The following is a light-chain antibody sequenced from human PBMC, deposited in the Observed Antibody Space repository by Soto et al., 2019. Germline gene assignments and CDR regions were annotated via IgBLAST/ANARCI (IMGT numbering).Light chain of an antibody. CDR3: SSYAGSNTLG. CDR1: SSDIGGYDF. CDR2: EVT. Sequence: QSALTQPPSASGSPGQSVTISCTGSSSDIGGYDFVSWYQQHPGKAPKLIIYEVTMRPSGVPDRFSGSKSGNTASLTVSGLQAEYEADYYCSSYAGSNTLGFGGGTKLTVL. V-gene: IGLV2-8*01. J-gene: IGLJ2*01.